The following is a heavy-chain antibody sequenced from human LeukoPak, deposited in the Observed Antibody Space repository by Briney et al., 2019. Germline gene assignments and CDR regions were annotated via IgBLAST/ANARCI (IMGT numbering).Heavy chain of an antibody. J-gene: IGHJ3*02. CDR1: GFTFDYYT. CDR2: ISCSGGST. V-gene: IGHV3-23*01. CDR3: AKRFTWNIVGVIHDAFDI. D-gene: IGHD2-21*01. Sequence: GGSLRLSCATSGFTFDYYTMPWVRQAPGKGLEWVSAISCSGGSTYYADSVKGRFPIPRDNSKNTLYLQMNSLRAEDTAVYYCAKRFTWNIVGVIHDAFDIWGQGTMVTVSS.